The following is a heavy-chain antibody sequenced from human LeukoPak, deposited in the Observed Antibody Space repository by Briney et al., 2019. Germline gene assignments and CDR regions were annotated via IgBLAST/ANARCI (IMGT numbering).Heavy chain of an antibody. CDR1: GYIFTDYF. V-gene: IGHV1-2*02. J-gene: IGHJ4*02. Sequence: ASVKVSCKASGYIFTDYFFHWVRQAPGQGLEWMGWIKPSSGGTNYAQSFQGRVTMTRDTSINTAYMELSGLRSDDTAVYYCARATPGGLHGYSFDYWGQGTVVTVYS. CDR2: IKPSSGGT. D-gene: IGHD5-24*01. CDR3: ARATPGGLHGYSFDY.